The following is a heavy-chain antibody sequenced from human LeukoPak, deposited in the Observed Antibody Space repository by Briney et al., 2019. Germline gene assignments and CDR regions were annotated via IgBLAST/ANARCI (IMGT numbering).Heavy chain of an antibody. V-gene: IGHV1-3*01. CDR2: INAGNGNT. CDR1: GYTFTSYA. D-gene: IGHD2-15*01. Sequence: SVKVSCKASGYTFTSYAMHWVRQAPGQRLEWMGWINAGNGNTKYSQKFQGRVTITRDTSASTAYMELSSLRSEDTAVYYCAREDIVVVVASRGFDIWGQGTMVTVSS. CDR3: AREDIVVVVASRGFDI. J-gene: IGHJ3*02.